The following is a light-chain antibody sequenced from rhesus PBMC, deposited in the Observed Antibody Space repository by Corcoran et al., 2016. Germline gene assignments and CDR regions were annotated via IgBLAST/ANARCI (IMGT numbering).Light chain of an antibody. CDR1: QGISKY. J-gene: IGKJ4*01. CDR3: QKHTSYPLA. Sequence: DIQMTQSPSSLSASVGDTVTITCQASQGISKYLTWYQQKPGKAPKLLIYNASPLQSGVPSRFSGSASGTEFTLTISRLQPEDFSTYYCQKHTSYPLAFGGGTKVEIK. CDR2: NAS. V-gene: IGKV1-25*01.